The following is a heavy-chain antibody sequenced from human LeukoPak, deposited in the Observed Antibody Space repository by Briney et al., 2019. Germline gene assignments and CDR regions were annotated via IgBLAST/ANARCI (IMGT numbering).Heavy chain of an antibody. Sequence: SETLSLTCSVSGGSIRSGSYYWDWIRQPLGKGLEWIGSTSYSGTTYYNPSLKSRLTISVDPSKNQFSLKLRSVTAADTAVYYCARHERHYYGSGSLNWFDPWGQGTLVTVSS. CDR2: TSYSGTT. CDR1: GGSIRSGSYY. D-gene: IGHD3-10*01. V-gene: IGHV4-39*01. CDR3: ARHERHYYGSGSLNWFDP. J-gene: IGHJ5*02.